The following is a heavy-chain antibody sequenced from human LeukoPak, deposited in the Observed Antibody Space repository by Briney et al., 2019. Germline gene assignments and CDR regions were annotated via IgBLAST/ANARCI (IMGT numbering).Heavy chain of an antibody. Sequence: GASVTVSCTASGGTFSSYAISWVRQAPGQGLEWMGGIIPIFGTANYAQKFQGRVTITADKSTSTAYMELSRLRSDDTAVYYCARDGTAAVDYWGQGTLVTVSS. CDR1: GGTFSSYA. CDR2: IIPIFGTA. D-gene: IGHD1/OR15-1a*01. V-gene: IGHV1-69*06. CDR3: ARDGTAAVDY. J-gene: IGHJ4*02.